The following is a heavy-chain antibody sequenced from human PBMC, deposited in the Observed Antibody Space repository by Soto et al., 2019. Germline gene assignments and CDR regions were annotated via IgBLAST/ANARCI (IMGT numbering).Heavy chain of an antibody. CDR2: NYPSGST. CDR1: GGSISSGGYY. Sequence: QVQLQESGPGLVKPSQTLSLTCTVSGGSISSGGYYWSWFRQHPGKGLEWIGQNYPSGSTYYNPSLKSRVTISVDTSKNQFSLRLSSVTAADTAVYYCARGSSGWYDYWGQGTLVTVSS. CDR3: ARGSSGWYDY. V-gene: IGHV4-31*03. D-gene: IGHD6-19*01. J-gene: IGHJ4*02.